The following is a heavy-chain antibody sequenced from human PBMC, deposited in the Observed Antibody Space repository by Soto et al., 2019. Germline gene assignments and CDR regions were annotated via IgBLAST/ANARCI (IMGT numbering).Heavy chain of an antibody. CDR3: AKDRLAGNFDY. CDR1: GFTFNNYS. CDR2: ISNTGGST. V-gene: IGHV3-23*01. J-gene: IGHJ4*02. Sequence: PGGSLRLSCAASGFTFNNYSMNWVRQAPGKGLEWVATISNTGGSTYYADSVKGRFTISRDNSKNTLYLQMNSLRFDDTAVYYCAKDRLAGNFDYWGQGTQVTVSS.